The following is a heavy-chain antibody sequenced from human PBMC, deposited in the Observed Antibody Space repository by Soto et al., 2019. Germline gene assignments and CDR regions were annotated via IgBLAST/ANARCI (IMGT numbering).Heavy chain of an antibody. Sequence: ASVKVSCKASGYTFTSYDINWVRQATGQGLEWMGWMNPNSGNTGYAQKFQGRVTMTRNTSISTAYMELSSLRSEDTAVYYCVVLMVYASDAFDIWGQGRRVTVSS. V-gene: IGHV1-8*01. CDR3: VVLMVYASDAFDI. D-gene: IGHD2-8*01. J-gene: IGHJ3*02. CDR2: MNPNSGNT. CDR1: GYTFTSYD.